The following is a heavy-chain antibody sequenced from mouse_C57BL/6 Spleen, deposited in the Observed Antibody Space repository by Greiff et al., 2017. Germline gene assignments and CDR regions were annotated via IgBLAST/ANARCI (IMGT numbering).Heavy chain of an antibody. Sequence: VQLQESGPGLVKPSQSLFLTCSITCFPITSGYYWIWIRQSPGKPLEWMGYITHSGETFYNPSLQSPISITRETSKNQFFLQLNSVTTEDTAMYYCAGDIYYGNYEFAYWGQGTLVTVSA. V-gene: IGHV12-3*01. CDR1: CFPITSGYY. CDR2: ITHSGET. CDR3: AGDIYYGNYEFAY. J-gene: IGHJ3*01. D-gene: IGHD2-1*01.